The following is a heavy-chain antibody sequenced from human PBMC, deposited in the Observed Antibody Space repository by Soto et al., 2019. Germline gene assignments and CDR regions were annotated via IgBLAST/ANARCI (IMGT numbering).Heavy chain of an antibody. CDR1: GGSVSSGSYY. Sequence: SETLSLTCTVSGGSVSSGSYYRSWIRPPPGKGLEWIGYVYYSGGTNYNPSLKSRVTTSVDTSKNQFSLNLSSLNAADTAVYYCARDPTYYDSCGYSVWGQGTLVTVSS. CDR2: VYYSGGT. V-gene: IGHV4-61*01. CDR3: ARDPTYYDSCGYSV. J-gene: IGHJ4*02. D-gene: IGHD3-22*01.